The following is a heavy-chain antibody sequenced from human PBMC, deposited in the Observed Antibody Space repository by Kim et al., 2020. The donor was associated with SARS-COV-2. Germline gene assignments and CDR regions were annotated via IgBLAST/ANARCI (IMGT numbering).Heavy chain of an antibody. CDR3: AGDFRQYSSGWSRPFDP. CDR1: GGSISSGGYY. J-gene: IGHJ5*02. V-gene: IGHV4-31*03. CDR2: IYYSGST. D-gene: IGHD6-19*01. Sequence: SETLSLTCTVSGGSISSGGYYWSWIRQHPGKGLEWIGHIYYSGSTYYNPSLKSRVTISVDTSKNQFSLKLSSVTAADTAVYYCAGDFRQYSSGWSRPFDPWGQGTLVTVSS.